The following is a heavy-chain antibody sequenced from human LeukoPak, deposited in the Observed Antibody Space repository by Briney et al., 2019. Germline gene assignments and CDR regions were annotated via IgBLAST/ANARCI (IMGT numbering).Heavy chain of an antibody. CDR1: GYTFTSYD. Sequence: ASVNVSCKASGYTFTSYDINWVRQATGQGLEWMGWMNPNSGNTGYAQKFQGRVTMTRDTSISTAYMELSRLRSDDTAVYYCARFEGRDGYNYVVYWGQGTLVTVSS. CDR3: ARFEGRDGYNYVVY. D-gene: IGHD5-24*01. J-gene: IGHJ4*02. V-gene: IGHV1-8*01. CDR2: MNPNSGNT.